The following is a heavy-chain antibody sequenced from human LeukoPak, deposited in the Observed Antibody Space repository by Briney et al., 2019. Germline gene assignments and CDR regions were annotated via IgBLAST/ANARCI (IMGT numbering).Heavy chain of an antibody. CDR2: IIPIFGTA. D-gene: IGHD5-18*01. CDR1: GGTFSSYA. CDR3: ATVGFSGYSYGPTLFY. J-gene: IGHJ4*02. V-gene: IGHV1-69*06. Sequence: VASVKVSCKASGGTFSSYAISWVRQAPGQGLEWMGGIIPIFGTANYAQKFQGRVTITADKSTSTAYMELSSLRSEDTAVYYCATVGFSGYSYGPTLFYWGQGTLVTVSS.